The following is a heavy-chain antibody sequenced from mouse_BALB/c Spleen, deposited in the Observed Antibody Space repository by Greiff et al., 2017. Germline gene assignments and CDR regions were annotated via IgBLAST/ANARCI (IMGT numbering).Heavy chain of an antibody. Sequence: VQLQQSGAELMKPGASVKISCKATGYTFSSYWIEWVKQRPGHGLEWIGEILPGSGSTNYNEKFKGKATFTADTSSNTAYMQLSNLTSADSAVYYCARRDWDWYFDVWGAGTTVTVSS. CDR1: GYTFSSYW. D-gene: IGHD4-1*01. CDR3: ARRDWDWYFDV. J-gene: IGHJ1*01. V-gene: IGHV1-9*01. CDR2: ILPGSGST.